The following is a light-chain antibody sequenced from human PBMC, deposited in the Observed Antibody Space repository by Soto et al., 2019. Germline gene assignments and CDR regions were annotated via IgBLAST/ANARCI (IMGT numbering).Light chain of an antibody. CDR3: QQYTDWPIT. J-gene: IGKJ5*01. V-gene: IGKV3-15*01. CDR2: GAS. Sequence: EIVLPQSPGTLSLSPGERATLSCRASQSVSSSDLAWYQQKPGQAPSLLIYGASTRATGIPASFSGSGSGTEFTLTISSLRSEDFAVYDGQQYTDWPITYGQGTRLEIK. CDR1: QSVSSSD.